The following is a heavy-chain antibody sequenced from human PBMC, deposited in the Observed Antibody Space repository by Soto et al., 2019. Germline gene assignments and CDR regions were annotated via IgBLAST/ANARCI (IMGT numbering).Heavy chain of an antibody. CDR3: AHRGGATHLDS. Sequence: QITLKESGPTLVKPTQTLTLTCTFSGFPFTTSGVAVAWIRQPPGKALEWLASIFWDDDKRYTPSLSSRLTITRDISKKQVVLTMTNMDPVDTATYYCAHRGGATHLDSWGRGTLVTVSS. J-gene: IGHJ4*02. D-gene: IGHD1-26*01. CDR2: IFWDDDK. V-gene: IGHV2-5*02. CDR1: GFPFTTSGVA.